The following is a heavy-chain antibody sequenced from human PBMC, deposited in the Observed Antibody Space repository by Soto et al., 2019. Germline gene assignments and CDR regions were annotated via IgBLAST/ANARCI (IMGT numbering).Heavy chain of an antibody. V-gene: IGHV3-30-3*01. D-gene: IGHD6-13*01. Sequence: QVQLVESGGGVVQPGRSLRLSCAASGFTFSSYAMHWVRQAPGKGLEWVAVISYDGSNKYYADSVKGRFTISRDNSKNTLYLQMNSLRAEDTAVYYCARSRVPYSSSWIPWDYWGQGTLVTVSS. CDR3: ARSRVPYSSSWIPWDY. CDR2: ISYDGSNK. CDR1: GFTFSSYA. J-gene: IGHJ4*02.